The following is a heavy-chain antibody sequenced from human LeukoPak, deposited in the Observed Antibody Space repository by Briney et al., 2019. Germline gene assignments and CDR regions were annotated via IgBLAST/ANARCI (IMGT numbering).Heavy chain of an antibody. Sequence: AETLSLTCTVSGGSFSRSSYYWAWIRQPPGKGLEWIGSIYYSGNTYYNPSLKSRVTISVDTSKNQFSLKLSSVTAADTAMYYCARREEYCSSTSCYGRYYFDYWGQGTLVTVSS. CDR2: IYYSGNT. V-gene: IGHV4-39*07. D-gene: IGHD2-2*01. CDR1: GGSFSRSSYY. CDR3: ARREEYCSSTSCYGRYYFDY. J-gene: IGHJ4*02.